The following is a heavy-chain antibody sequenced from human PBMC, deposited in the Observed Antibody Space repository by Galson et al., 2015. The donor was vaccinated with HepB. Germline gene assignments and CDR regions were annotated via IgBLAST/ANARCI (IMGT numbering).Heavy chain of an antibody. CDR2: ISYDGTNK. Sequence: SLRLSCAASGFTFSNYAIHWVRQAPGKGLEWVAVISYDGTNKYYGDSVKGRFTISRDNSRNTLYLQMNSLRPEDTAVYSCARVAEYSGWHFDSWGQGTLVTVSS. V-gene: IGHV3-30-3*01. J-gene: IGHJ4*02. CDR3: ARVAEYSGWHFDS. CDR1: GFTFSNYA. D-gene: IGHD5-12*01.